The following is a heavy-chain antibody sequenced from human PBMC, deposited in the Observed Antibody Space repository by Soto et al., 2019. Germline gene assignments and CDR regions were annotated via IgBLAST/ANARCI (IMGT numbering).Heavy chain of an antibody. V-gene: IGHV4-59*01. CDR2: IYYSGST. D-gene: IGHD6-13*01. CDR3: ARDVAAAGTTSGTHYYYYYGMDV. J-gene: IGHJ6*02. CDR1: GGSISSYY. Sequence: PSETLSLTCTVSGGSISSYYWSWIRQPPGKGLEWIGYIYYSGSTNCNPSLKSRVTISVDTSKNQFSLKLSSVTAADTAVYYCARDVAAAGTTSGTHYYYYYGMDVWGQGTTVTVSS.